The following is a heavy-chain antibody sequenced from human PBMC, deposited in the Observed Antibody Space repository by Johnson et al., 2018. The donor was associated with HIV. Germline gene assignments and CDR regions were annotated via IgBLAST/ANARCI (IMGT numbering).Heavy chain of an antibody. V-gene: IGHV3-33*08. Sequence: QVQLVESGGGLVQPGGSLRLSCAASGFTVSSYGMHWVRQAPGKGLAWVAVIWYDGSNKYYAASVKGRFTISRDNSKNTLYLQMNSLGAEDTAVYYWAREGGVTMVDGFDIWGQGTMVTVSS. CDR3: AREGGVTMVDGFDI. CDR2: IWYDGSNK. J-gene: IGHJ3*02. D-gene: IGHD3-10*01. CDR1: GFTVSSYG.